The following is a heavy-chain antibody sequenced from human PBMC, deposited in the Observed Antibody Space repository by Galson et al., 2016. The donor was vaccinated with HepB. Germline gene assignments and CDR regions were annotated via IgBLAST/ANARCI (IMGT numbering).Heavy chain of an antibody. Sequence: SLRLSCAASGFTFSDHWMNWVRQAPGQGLEWVANIKRDGSQIDYVDSVKGRFTISRDNFLNSLLLQMNSLRAEDTAVYYCARAQWRQARRAAYLDYWGQGALVTVSS. D-gene: IGHD5-18*01. CDR2: IKRDGSQI. CDR1: GFTFSDHW. V-gene: IGHV3-7*04. CDR3: ARAQWRQARRAAYLDY. J-gene: IGHJ4*02.